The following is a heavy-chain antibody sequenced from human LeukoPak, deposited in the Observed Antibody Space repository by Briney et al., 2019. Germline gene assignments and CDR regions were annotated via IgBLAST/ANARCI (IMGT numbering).Heavy chain of an antibody. CDR3: ARSYHYYDSSGYSMGDAFEI. CDR1: GYTFTSYD. V-gene: IGHV1-8*01. J-gene: IGHJ3*02. CDR2: MNPNSGNT. D-gene: IGHD3-22*01. Sequence: ASVKVSCKASGYTFTSYDINWVRQATGQGLEWMGWMNPNSGNTGYAQKFQGRVTMTRDTSISTAYMELSRLRSDDTAVYYCARSYHYYDSSGYSMGDAFEIWGQGTMVTVSS.